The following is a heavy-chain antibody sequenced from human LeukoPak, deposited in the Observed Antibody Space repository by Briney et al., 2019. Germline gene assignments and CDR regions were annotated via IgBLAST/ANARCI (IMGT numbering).Heavy chain of an antibody. CDR3: ARAPSEIGGYYPEYFRH. CDR1: GFTFSSYW. V-gene: IGHV3-74*01. D-gene: IGHD3-22*01. Sequence: GSLRLSCAASGFTFSSYWMHWVRQAPGKGLVWVSRINTDGSSTSYADSVKGRFTISRDNAKNTLSLQMNSLRTEDTGVYYCARAPSEIGGYYPEYFRHWGQGTLVTVSS. CDR2: INTDGSST. J-gene: IGHJ1*01.